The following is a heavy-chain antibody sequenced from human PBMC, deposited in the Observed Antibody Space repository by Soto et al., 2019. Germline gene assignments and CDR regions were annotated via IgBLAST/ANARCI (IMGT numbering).Heavy chain of an antibody. CDR2: INGDRSAT. CDR1: GFTFSSYW. CDR3: ARSDWFDP. V-gene: IGHV3-74*01. J-gene: IGHJ5*02. Sequence: GGSLRLSCTASGFTFSSYWMHWVRQAPGKGLMWVSRINGDRSATTYADSVKGRFTISRDNAKNTLYLLMNSLRAEDTAVYYFARSDWFDPSGQGTLVTRS.